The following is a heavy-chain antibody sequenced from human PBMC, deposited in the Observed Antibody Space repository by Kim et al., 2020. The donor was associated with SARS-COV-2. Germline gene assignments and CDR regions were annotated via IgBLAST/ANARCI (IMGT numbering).Heavy chain of an antibody. J-gene: IGHJ4*02. Sequence: YNPSLKSRVTISVDTSKNQFSLKLSSVTAADTAVYYCASNTNFDWLPLDYWGQGTLVTVSS. D-gene: IGHD3-9*01. CDR3: ASNTNFDWLPLDY. V-gene: IGHV4-39*07.